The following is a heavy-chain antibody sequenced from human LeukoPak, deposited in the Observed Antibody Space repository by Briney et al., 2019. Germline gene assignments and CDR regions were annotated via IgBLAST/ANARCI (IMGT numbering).Heavy chain of an antibody. D-gene: IGHD3-22*01. Sequence: SETLSLTCAIYGGSFSGYYWSWIRQPPGKGLEWIGEINHSGSTNYNPSLKSRVTISVDTSKNQFSLKLSSVTAADTAVYYWARGPLYYYDSSGYWGVWGKGTTVTVSS. CDR1: GGSFSGYY. J-gene: IGHJ6*04. V-gene: IGHV4-34*01. CDR2: INHSGST. CDR3: ARGPLYYYDSSGYWGV.